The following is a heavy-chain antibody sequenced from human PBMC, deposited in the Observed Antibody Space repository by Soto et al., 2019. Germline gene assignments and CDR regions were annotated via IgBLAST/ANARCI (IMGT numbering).Heavy chain of an antibody. Sequence: QVQLQESGPGLVKPSQTLSLTCTVSGGSITSHTHYWSWIRQHPGKGLEWIGNLYFRGTTYYNPSLESRAIISVDTSKNQFSLRLTSVTAADTAVYFCATYDYGDFYFDDWGQGTLVSVSS. CDR3: ATYDYGDFYFDD. J-gene: IGHJ4*02. D-gene: IGHD4-17*01. CDR2: LYFRGTT. CDR1: GGSITSHTHY. V-gene: IGHV4-31*03.